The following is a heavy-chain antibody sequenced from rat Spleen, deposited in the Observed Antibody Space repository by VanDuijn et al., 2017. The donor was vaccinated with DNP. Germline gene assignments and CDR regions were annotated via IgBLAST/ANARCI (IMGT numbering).Heavy chain of an antibody. CDR1: GFIFRNYW. CDR3: AKGPNYGGYSDYFDY. V-gene: IGHV5-31*01. Sequence: EVQLVESGGGPVQPGRSLKLSCVASGFIFRNYWMTWIRQAPGKGLEWVASITNSGGSTYYRDSVKGRFTISRDNAQNTLFLQMNKLGSEDTAIYYCAKGPNYGGYSDYFDYWGQGVMVTVSS. J-gene: IGHJ2*01. CDR2: ITNSGGST. D-gene: IGHD1-11*01.